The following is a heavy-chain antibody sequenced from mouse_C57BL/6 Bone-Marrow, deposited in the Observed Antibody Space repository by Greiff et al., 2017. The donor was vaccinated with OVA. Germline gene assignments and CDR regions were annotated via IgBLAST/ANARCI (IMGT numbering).Heavy chain of an antibody. V-gene: IGHV5-9*01. Sequence: EVKLMESGGGLVKPGGSLKLSCAASGFTFSSYTMSWVRQTPEKRLEWVATISGGGGNTYYPDSVKGRFTISRDNAKNTLYLQMSSLRSEDTALYYCARQGVVLRRVWYFDVWGTGTTVTVSS. CDR3: ARQGVVLRRVWYFDV. J-gene: IGHJ1*03. CDR1: GFTFSSYT. CDR2: ISGGGGNT. D-gene: IGHD2-12*01.